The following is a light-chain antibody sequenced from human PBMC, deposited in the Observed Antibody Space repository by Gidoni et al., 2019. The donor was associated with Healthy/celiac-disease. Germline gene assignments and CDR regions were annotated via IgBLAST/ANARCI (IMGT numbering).Light chain of an antibody. CDR1: QGISSY. Sequence: DIQLTQSPSFLPASVGARVTITCRASQGISSYLSWYQQKPGKAPKLLIYAASTLQSGVPSRFSGSGSGTEFTLTISSLQPEDFATYYCQQLLTFGGGTKVEIK. CDR2: AAS. CDR3: QQLLT. V-gene: IGKV1-9*01. J-gene: IGKJ4*01.